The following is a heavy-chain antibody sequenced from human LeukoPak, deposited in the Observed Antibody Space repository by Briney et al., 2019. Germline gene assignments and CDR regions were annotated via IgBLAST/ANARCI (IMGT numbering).Heavy chain of an antibody. CDR3: ARDSGGKGPYFDY. CDR1: GFTFSSYS. V-gene: IGHV3-21*01. Sequence: GGSLRLSCAASGFTFSSYSMNWVRQAPGKGLEWVSSISSSSSYIYYADSVKGRFTISRDNAKNSLYLQMNSLRAEDTAVYYCARDSGGKGPYFDYWGQGTLVTVSS. J-gene: IGHJ4*02. CDR2: ISSSSSYI. D-gene: IGHD4-23*01.